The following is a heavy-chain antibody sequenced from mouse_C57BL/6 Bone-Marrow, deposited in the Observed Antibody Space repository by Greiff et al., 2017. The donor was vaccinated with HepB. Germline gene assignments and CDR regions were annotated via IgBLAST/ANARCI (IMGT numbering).Heavy chain of an antibody. J-gene: IGHJ4*01. Sequence: QVQLQQPGAELVKPGASVKLSCKASGYTFTSYWMHWVKQRPGQGLEWIGMIHPNSGSTNYNEKFKSKATLTVDKASSTAYMQRSSLTSEDAAVYYCARGDGYDADMDGRGQGTSVTVAS. D-gene: IGHD2-2*01. CDR2: IHPNSGST. CDR1: GYTFTSYW. V-gene: IGHV1-64*01. CDR3: ARGDGYDADMDG.